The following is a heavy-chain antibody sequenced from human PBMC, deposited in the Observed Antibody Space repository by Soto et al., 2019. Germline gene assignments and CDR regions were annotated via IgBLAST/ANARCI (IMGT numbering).Heavy chain of an antibody. D-gene: IGHD3-10*01. CDR2: IYSTGTT. CDR3: AKDGRGSGSHYNSFGY. CDR1: GFTVGNNY. V-gene: IGHV3-53*01. J-gene: IGHJ4*02. Sequence: EVQLVESGGGLIQPGGSLKLSCAASGFTVGNNYMSWVRQAPGKGLEWVSLIYSTGTTKYADSVKGRFTVSRDNDKHTLYLQMNSLRAGDTAVYYCAKDGRGSGSHYNSFGYWGQGTLVTVSS.